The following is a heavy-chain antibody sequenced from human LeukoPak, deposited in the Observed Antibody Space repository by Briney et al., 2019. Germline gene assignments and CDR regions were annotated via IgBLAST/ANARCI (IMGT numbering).Heavy chain of an antibody. CDR3: ARDLSSTANWELDF. Sequence: ASVKVSCKAFGYTFTNYFIHWVRQAPGQGLEWMGRINPNNGGPEYGQNFQGRVTMTRDTSISTVYMEVYSLTSDDTAVYYCARDLSSTANWELDFWGQGILVTVSS. CDR2: INPNNGGP. CDR1: GYTFTNYF. V-gene: IGHV1-2*06. J-gene: IGHJ4*02. D-gene: IGHD7-27*01.